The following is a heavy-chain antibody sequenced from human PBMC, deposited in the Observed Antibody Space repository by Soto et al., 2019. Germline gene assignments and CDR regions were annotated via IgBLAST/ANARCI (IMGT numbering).Heavy chain of an antibody. CDR1: GFTFSSYA. D-gene: IGHD4-4*01. J-gene: IGHJ6*03. CDR2: ISGSGGST. Sequence: GGSLRLSCAASGFTFSSYAMSWVRQAPGKGLEWVSAISGSGGSTYYADSVKGRFTISRDNSKNTLYLQMNSLRAEDTAVYYCARRTVTVYYYYMDVWGKGTTVTVSS. V-gene: IGHV3-23*01. CDR3: ARRTVTVYYYYMDV.